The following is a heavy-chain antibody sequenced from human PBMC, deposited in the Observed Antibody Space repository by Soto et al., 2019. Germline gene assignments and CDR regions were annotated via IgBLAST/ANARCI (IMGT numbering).Heavy chain of an antibody. CDR3: AKGGRQWLVTSDFNY. Sequence: GGSLRFSCAASGFTFSSYSMNWVRQAPGKGLEWVSYISSSSSTIYYADSVKGRFTISRDNAKNSLYLQMNSLRAEDTAVYYCAKGGRQWLVTSDFNYWGQGALVTVSS. CDR1: GFTFSSYS. D-gene: IGHD6-19*01. CDR2: ISSSSSTI. V-gene: IGHV3-48*01. J-gene: IGHJ4*02.